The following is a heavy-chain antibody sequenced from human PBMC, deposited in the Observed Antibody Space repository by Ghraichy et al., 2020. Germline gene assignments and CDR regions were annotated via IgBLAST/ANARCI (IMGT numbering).Heavy chain of an antibody. CDR1: GGSISSSSYY. V-gene: IGHV4-39*01. CDR2: IYYSGST. CDR3: ARRSPDINAFDI. J-gene: IGHJ3*02. D-gene: IGHD3-9*01. Sequence: SETLSLTCTVSGGSISSSSYYWGWIRQPPGKGLEWSGSIYYSGSTYYNPSLKSRVTISVDTSKNQFSLKLSSVTAADTAVYYCARRSPDINAFDIWGQGTMVTVSS.